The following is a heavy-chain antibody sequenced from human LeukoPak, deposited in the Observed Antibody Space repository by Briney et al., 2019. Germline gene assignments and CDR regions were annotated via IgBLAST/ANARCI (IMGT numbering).Heavy chain of an antibody. CDR2: IEASGGAT. CDR1: GFTFSGYA. V-gene: IGHV3-23*01. CDR3: AKGSGSGWYGWFAP. Sequence: GGSLRLSCAASGFTFSGYAMYWVRQAPGKGLEWVSSIEASGGATYYADSVRGRFTISRDNSKNTFYLQMNSLRAEDTALYYCAKGSGSGWYGWFAPWGQGTLVTVSS. J-gene: IGHJ5*02. D-gene: IGHD6-19*01.